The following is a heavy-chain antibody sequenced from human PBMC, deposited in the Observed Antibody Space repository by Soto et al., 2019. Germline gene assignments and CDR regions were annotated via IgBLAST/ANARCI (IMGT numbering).Heavy chain of an antibody. V-gene: IGHV4-30-4*01. CDR2: IYYSGST. CDR1: GGSISSGDYY. CDR3: ARVTTVLDNWFDP. J-gene: IGHJ5*02. Sequence: QVQLQESGPGLVKPSQTLSLTCTVSGGSISSGDYYWSWIRQPPGKGLEWIGYIYYSGSTYYNPSLKSRATISVDTSKNQFSLKLSSVTAADTAVYYCARVTTVLDNWFDPWGQGTLVTVSS. D-gene: IGHD1-26*01.